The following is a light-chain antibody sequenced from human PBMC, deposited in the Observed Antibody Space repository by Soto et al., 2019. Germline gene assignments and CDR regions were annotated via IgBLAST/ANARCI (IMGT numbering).Light chain of an antibody. CDR2: KAS. V-gene: IGKV1-5*03. J-gene: IGKJ1*01. CDR1: QTISSW. Sequence: DIQMTQSPSTLPASLVAIVTITCRSSQTISSWLAWYQQKPGKAPKLLIYKASTLKSGVPSRFSGSGSGTEFTLTISSLQPDDFATYYCQHYNSYSEAFGQGTKVDIK. CDR3: QHYNSYSEA.